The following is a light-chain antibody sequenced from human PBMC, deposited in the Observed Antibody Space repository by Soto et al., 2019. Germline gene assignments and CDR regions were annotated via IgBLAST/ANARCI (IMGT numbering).Light chain of an antibody. J-gene: IGKJ2*03. Sequence: EIVLTQSPGTLSLSLGERATLSCRASQSVSSNYLAWYQQKPGQAPRLLIYGTSSRATGIPDRLSGSGSGTDFPLSISRLEPEDFAVYYCQQYGNGNSPRYSFGQGTRLEIK. CDR1: QSVSSNY. V-gene: IGKV3-20*01. CDR3: QQYGNGNSPRYS. CDR2: GTS.